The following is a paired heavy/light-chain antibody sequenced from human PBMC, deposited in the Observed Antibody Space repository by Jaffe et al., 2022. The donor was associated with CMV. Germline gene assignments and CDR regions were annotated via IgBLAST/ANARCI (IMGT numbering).Light chain of an antibody. V-gene: IGKV1-17*01. CDR1: QGIRND. J-gene: IGKJ2*01. CDR3: LQHNSYPPT. Sequence: DIQMTQSPSSLSASVGDRVTITCRASQGIRNDLGWYQQKPGKAPKRLIYAASSLQSGVPSRFSGSGSGTEFTLTISSLQPEDFATYYCLQHNSYPPTFGQGTKLEIK. CDR2: AAS.
Heavy chain of an antibody. J-gene: IGHJ4*02. CDR2: ISSSGSTI. Sequence: EVQLVESGGGLVQPGGSLRLSCAASGFTFSSYEMNWVRQAPGKGLEWVSYISSSGSTIYYADSVKGRFTISRDNAKNSLYLQMNSLRAEDTAVYYCARDANDPIFGVVSSSEGYFDYWGQGTLVTVSS. CDR1: GFTFSSYE. D-gene: IGHD3-3*01. V-gene: IGHV3-48*03. CDR3: ARDANDPIFGVVSSSEGYFDY.